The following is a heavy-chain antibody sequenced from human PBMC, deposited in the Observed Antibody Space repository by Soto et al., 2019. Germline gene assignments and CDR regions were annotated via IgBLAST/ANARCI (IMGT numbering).Heavy chain of an antibody. D-gene: IGHD3-22*01. CDR2: ISGSGNTI. CDR3: TSPNYDSSGYRTFDY. V-gene: IGHV3-48*01. CDR1: GFTFSSYT. J-gene: IGHJ4*02. Sequence: EVQLVESGGGLVQPGGSLRLSCAASGFTFSSYTMNWVRQAPGKGLEWVSYISGSGNTIYYADSVKGRFTISRDNGKNSLYLQMNTLRVEDTAVYYCTSPNYDSSGYRTFDYWGQGTLVTVSS.